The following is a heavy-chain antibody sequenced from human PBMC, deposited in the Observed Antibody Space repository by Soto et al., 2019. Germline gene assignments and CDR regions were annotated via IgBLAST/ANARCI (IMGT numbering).Heavy chain of an antibody. J-gene: IGHJ2*01. V-gene: IGHV3-30-3*01. Sequence: QVQLVESGGGVVQPGRSLRLSCAASGFTFSSYAMYWVRQAPGKGLEWVAVISYDGSNKNYADSVKGRFTISRDYSQNTLYLQINTLRAEDTAIYYCARPTVTTGAHWYFDLWGRGTLVTVSS. CDR3: ARPTVTTGAHWYFDL. CDR2: ISYDGSNK. CDR1: GFTFSSYA. D-gene: IGHD4-17*01.